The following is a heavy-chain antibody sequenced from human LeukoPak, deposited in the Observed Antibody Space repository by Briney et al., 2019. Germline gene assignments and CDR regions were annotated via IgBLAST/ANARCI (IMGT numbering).Heavy chain of an antibody. V-gene: IGHV1-69*05. CDR2: IIPIFGTA. CDR1: GGTFSSYA. J-gene: IGHJ3*02. CDR3: ARDCSGGSCYIKNAFDI. Sequence: ASVKVSCKASGGTFSSYAISWVRQAPGQGLEWMGGIIPIFGTANYAQKFQGRVTITTDESTSTAYMELSSLRSEDTAVYYCARDCSGGSCYIKNAFDIWGQGTMVTVSS. D-gene: IGHD2-15*01.